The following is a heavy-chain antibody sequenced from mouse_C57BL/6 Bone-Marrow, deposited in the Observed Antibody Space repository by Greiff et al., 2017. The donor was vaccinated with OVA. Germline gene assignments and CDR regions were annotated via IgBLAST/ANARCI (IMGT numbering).Heavy chain of an antibody. CDR2: IYPRSGNT. J-gene: IGHJ4*01. V-gene: IGHV1-81*01. CDR3: ARKGGDYYGSLYAMDY. CDR1: GYTFTSYG. Sequence: QVQLKQSGAELARPGASVKLSCTASGYTFTSYGISWVKQRTGQGLEWIGEIYPRSGNTYYNETFKGKATLTADKSSSTAYMEIRSLTSEDTAVYFCARKGGDYYGSLYAMDYWGQGTSVTVSS. D-gene: IGHD1-1*01.